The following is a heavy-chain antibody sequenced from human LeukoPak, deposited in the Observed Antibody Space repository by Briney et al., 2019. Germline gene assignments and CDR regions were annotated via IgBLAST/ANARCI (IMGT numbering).Heavy chain of an antibody. D-gene: IGHD4-17*01. CDR3: ARGPDYGARTDYLDY. CDR1: GFTFNRHW. J-gene: IGHJ4*02. CDR2: IKQGGGER. Sequence: GESLRLSCAASGFTFNRHWMNWVRQAPGKGLEWVANIKQGGGERNYVDSVKGRFTISRDDAKDSLYLQLNSLRVEDTAIYYCARGPDYGARTDYLDYWGQGALVTVSS. V-gene: IGHV3-7*03.